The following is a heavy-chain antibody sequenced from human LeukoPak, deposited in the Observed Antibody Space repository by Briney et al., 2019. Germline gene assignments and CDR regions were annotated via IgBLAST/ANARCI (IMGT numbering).Heavy chain of an antibody. D-gene: IGHD3-3*01. CDR3: ARAPGRFLEWLFFYFDY. Sequence: GGSLRLSCAASGFTFSSYWMSWVRQAPGKGLEWVANIKQDGSEKYYVDSVKGRFTISRDNAKNSLYLQMNSLRAEDTAVYYCARAPGRFLEWLFFYFDYWGQGTLVTISS. CDR2: IKQDGSEK. J-gene: IGHJ4*02. V-gene: IGHV3-7*01. CDR1: GFTFSSYW.